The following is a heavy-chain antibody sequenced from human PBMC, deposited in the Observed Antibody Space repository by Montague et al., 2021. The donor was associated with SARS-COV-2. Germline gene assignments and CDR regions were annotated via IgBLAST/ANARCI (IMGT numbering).Heavy chain of an antibody. V-gene: IGHV2-70*01. D-gene: IGHD1-26*01. CDR2: IDWEYDK. CDR3: ARHSGSYCWRGDYGMDV. CDR1: GFSLSTSGMC. J-gene: IGHJ6*02. Sequence: PALVKPTQTLTLTCTLSGFSLSTSGMCVSWIRQPPGKALEWLALIDWEYDKYYNTSLKTRLTISKDTSKNQVVLTMTNMDPVDTATYYCARHSGSYCWRGDYGMDVWGQGTTVTVTS.